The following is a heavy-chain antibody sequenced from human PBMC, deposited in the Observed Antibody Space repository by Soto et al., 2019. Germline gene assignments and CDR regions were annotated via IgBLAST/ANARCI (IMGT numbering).Heavy chain of an antibody. D-gene: IGHD1-1*01. CDR3: ARGRYGDY. Sequence: QVHLVQSGAEVKKPGASVKVSCQGSGYAFTTYGITWVRQAPGQGLEWMGWISAHNGNTNHAQKLQGRVTVTRDTSTSTAYMELRSLRYDDTAVYYCARGRYGDYWGQGAVVTVSS. V-gene: IGHV1-18*01. J-gene: IGHJ4*02. CDR1: GYAFTTYG. CDR2: ISAHNGNT.